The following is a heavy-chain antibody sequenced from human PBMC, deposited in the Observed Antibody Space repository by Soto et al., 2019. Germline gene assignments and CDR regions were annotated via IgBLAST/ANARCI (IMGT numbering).Heavy chain of an antibody. CDR1: GYTFTSLA. J-gene: IGHJ4*02. D-gene: IGHD6-13*01. Sequence: ASVKVSCKTSGYTFTSLAINWVRQATGQGLEWLGWMSPNSGNTAYAQKFQGRVTMTRDTSMSTVYMELSGLTSEDTAVYYCARGIEAGFDYWGQGTRVTSPQ. V-gene: IGHV1-8*01. CDR2: MSPNSGNT. CDR3: ARGIEAGFDY.